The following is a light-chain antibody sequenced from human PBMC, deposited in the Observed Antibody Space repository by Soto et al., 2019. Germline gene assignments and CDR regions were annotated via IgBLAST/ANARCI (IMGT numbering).Light chain of an antibody. J-gene: IGKJ1*01. V-gene: IGKV3-15*01. CDR3: QQYNDWPRT. CDR1: QSVSSN. CDR2: GAS. Sequence: EIVMTQSPAPLSVSPGERATLSCRASQSVSSNLAWYQQKPGQAPRLLIYGASTRATGTPARFSGSGSGTEFTLTISSLQSEDVAVYYCQQYNDWPRTLGQGTKVDIK.